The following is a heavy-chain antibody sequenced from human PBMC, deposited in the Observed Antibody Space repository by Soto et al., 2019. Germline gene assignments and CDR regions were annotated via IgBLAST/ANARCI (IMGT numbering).Heavy chain of an antibody. J-gene: IGHJ6*02. V-gene: IGHV1-18*01. D-gene: IGHD2-15*01. Sequence: ASVNVSCKASGYTFTSYGISWVRQAPGQGLEWMGWISAYNGNTNYAQKLQGRVTMTTDTSTSTAYMELRSLRSDDTAVYYCARTYCSGGSCYYYGMDVWGQGTTVTVSS. CDR3: ARTYCSGGSCYYYGMDV. CDR1: GYTFTSYG. CDR2: ISAYNGNT.